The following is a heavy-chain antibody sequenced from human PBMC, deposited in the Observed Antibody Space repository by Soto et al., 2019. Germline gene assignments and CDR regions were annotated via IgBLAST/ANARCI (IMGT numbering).Heavy chain of an antibody. CDR1: GYTFSTYA. D-gene: IGHD7-27*01. V-gene: IGHV1-3*01. Sequence: ASVKVSCKASGYTFSTYAIHWVRQAPGQRLEWMGWINGGNDNTKYSQSFQGRVTITRDTSASTAYMELSSLRFEDTAVYYCARERNWDLFDSWGQGTLVTVSS. CDR2: INGGNDNT. CDR3: ARERNWDLFDS. J-gene: IGHJ4*02.